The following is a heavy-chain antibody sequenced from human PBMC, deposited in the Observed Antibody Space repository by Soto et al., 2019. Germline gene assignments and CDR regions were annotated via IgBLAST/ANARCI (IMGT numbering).Heavy chain of an antibody. Sequence: LSLTCAISGDSFSSNSAALNWIRRSPSRGPEWLGRTYYRSKWYNDYAVSVKSRITINPDTSKNQFSLQLNSVTPEDTAVYYCAREDCSSTSCYQYYYGMDVWGQGTTVTVSS. V-gene: IGHV6-1*01. CDR3: AREDCSSTSCYQYYYGMDV. D-gene: IGHD2-2*01. CDR1: GDSFSSNSAA. CDR2: TYYRSKWYN. J-gene: IGHJ6*02.